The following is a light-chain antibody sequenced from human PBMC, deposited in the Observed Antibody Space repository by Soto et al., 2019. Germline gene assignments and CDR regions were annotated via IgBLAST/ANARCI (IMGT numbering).Light chain of an antibody. Sequence: DILMTQSPSSLSSAMGYIVTITWRASASIANYLNWYQQTPGKAPNLLIYDASILQSGVPSRVSGSGSGTDFTLTISSLQPEDFATYYCQHSYITPWTFGQGTKVDIK. V-gene: IGKV1-39*01. CDR1: ASIANY. J-gene: IGKJ1*01. CDR2: DAS. CDR3: QHSYITPWT.